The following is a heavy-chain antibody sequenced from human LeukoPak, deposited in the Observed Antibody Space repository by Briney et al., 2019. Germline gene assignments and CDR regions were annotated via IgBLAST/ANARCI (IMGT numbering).Heavy chain of an antibody. CDR1: GGSISTYY. CDR3: ARDPGGGIDY. CDR2: IYYSGST. D-gene: IGHD3-16*01. Sequence: PSETLSLTCTVSGGSISTYYWSWIRQPPGKGLEWIGYIYYSGSTNYNPSLKSRVTISIDTSKNQFSLKLSSVTAADTAVYYCARDPGGGIDYWGQGTLVTVSS. J-gene: IGHJ4*02. V-gene: IGHV4-59*08.